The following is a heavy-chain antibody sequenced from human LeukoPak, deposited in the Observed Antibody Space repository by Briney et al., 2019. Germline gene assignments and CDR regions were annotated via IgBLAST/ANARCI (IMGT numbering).Heavy chain of an antibody. CDR1: GFTLSDYY. D-gene: IGHD3/OR15-3a*01. Sequence: PGGSLRLSCAASGFTLSDYYMIWIRQAPGKGLEWVSYSSSGGSTIYYADSVKGRFAISRDNAKNSLYLQMNSLRAEDTAVYYCARRRDFIDYWGQGTLVTVSS. CDR3: ARRRDFIDY. CDR2: SSSGGSTI. V-gene: IGHV3-11*01. J-gene: IGHJ4*02.